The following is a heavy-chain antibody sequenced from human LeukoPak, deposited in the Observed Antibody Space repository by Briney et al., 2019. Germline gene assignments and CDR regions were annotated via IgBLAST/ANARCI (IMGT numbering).Heavy chain of an antibody. CDR3: AKDPGYCSGGSCPGETDY. V-gene: IGHV3-43*02. J-gene: IGHJ4*02. CDR1: GFTFDDYA. Sequence: GGSLRLSCAASGFTFDDYAMHWVRQAPGKGLEWVSLISGDGGSTYYADSVKGRFTISRDNRKNSLYLKMNSQRTEDTALYDCAKDPGYCSGGSCPGETDYWGQGTLVTVSS. CDR2: ISGDGGST. D-gene: IGHD2-15*01.